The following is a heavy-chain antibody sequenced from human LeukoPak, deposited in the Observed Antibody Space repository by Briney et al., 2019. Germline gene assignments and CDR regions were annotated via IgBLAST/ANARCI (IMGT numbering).Heavy chain of an antibody. J-gene: IGHJ4*02. CDR1: GFTFGSYG. CDR3: ASSWIQLWTD. Sequence: GGSLRLSCAASGFTFGSYGMTWVRQAPGKGLEWVSVIYSGGSTYYADSVKGRFTISRDNSKNTLYLQMNSLRAEDTAVYYCASSWIQLWTDWGQGTLVTVSS. V-gene: IGHV3-66*01. D-gene: IGHD5-18*01. CDR2: IYSGGST.